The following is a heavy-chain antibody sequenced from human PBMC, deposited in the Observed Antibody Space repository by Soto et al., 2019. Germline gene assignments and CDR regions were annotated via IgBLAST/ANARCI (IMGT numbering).Heavy chain of an antibody. J-gene: IGHJ6*02. Sequence: GGSLRLSCAASGFTFSDYAMHWVRQAPGKGLEWVAVVSHDGRNTHYADSVKGRFTISRDSSKNTVSLEMTSLRAEDTAVYYCASDSQQASYYGMDVWGQGTTVTVSS. CDR2: VSHDGRNT. V-gene: IGHV3-30*03. CDR1: GFTFSDYA. CDR3: ASDSQQASYYGMDV.